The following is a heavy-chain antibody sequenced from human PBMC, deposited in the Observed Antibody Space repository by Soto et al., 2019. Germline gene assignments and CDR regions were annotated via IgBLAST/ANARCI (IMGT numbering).Heavy chain of an antibody. J-gene: IGHJ5*02. CDR3: ARASGSSYWFDP. CDR1: EYTFTSYA. Sequence: ASVKVSCKASEYTFTSYAMHWVRQVPGQGLEWMGWISAYNGNTNYAQKLQGRVTMTTDTSTSTAYMELRSLRSDDTAVYYCARASGSSYWFDPWGQGTLVTVSS. CDR2: ISAYNGNT. D-gene: IGHD1-26*01. V-gene: IGHV1-18*01.